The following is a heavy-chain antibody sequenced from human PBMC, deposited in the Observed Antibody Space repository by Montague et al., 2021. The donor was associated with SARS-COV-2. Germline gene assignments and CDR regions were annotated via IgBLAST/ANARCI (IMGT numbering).Heavy chain of an antibody. CDR1: GDSLTYFY. CDR2: IFYRGST. Sequence: SETLSLTCTVSGDSLTYFYWSWIRQSPGKGLEWIGNIFYRGSTNYNPSLKSRVTISVDTSKNQFSLNLTSVTATDTAIYYCVRGATRTFAYWGQGTLVTVSS. V-gene: IGHV4-59*01. J-gene: IGHJ4*02. CDR3: VRGATRTFAY. D-gene: IGHD1-14*01.